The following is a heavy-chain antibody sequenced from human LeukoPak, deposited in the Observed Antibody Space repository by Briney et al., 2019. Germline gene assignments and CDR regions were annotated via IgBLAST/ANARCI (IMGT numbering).Heavy chain of an antibody. V-gene: IGHV4-4*09. J-gene: IGHJ6*02. CDR2: TYNSGRT. CDR3: ARRRRIGAAGGDGMDV. CDR1: GGSMSNYY. Sequence: SETLSLTCTVSGGSMSNYYWTWIRQPPGQGLEWIGYTYNSGRTNYNHSLKSRVTISADTSKNQFSLKLDSVTAADTANYYCARRRRIGAAGGDGMDVWGQGTTVTVSS. D-gene: IGHD6-13*01.